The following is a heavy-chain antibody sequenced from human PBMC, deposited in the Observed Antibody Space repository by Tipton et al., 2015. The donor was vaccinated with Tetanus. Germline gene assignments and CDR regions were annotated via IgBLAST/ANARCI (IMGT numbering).Heavy chain of an antibody. V-gene: IGHV4-31*03. CDR3: ARGFWFDP. CDR1: GGSLITGGHY. CDR2: VYYTGKT. J-gene: IGHJ5*02. Sequence: TLSLTCSVSGGSLITGGHYWSWLRQLPGKGLEWIGCVYYTGKTYSNPSLQTRLTMSVDTSKDQFSLKLSSVTAADTAVYYCARGFWFDPWGQGTLVTVSS.